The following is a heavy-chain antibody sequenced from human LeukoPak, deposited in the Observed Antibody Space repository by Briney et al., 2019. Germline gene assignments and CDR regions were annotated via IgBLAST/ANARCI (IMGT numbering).Heavy chain of an antibody. Sequence: SETLSLTCTVSGVSIRSSYYYWGWIRQPPGKGLEWIGYIYYSGSTNYNPSLKSRVTISVDTSKNQFSLKLSSVTAAETAVYYCARESGIAVAGLIDYWGQGTLVTVSS. CDR2: IYYSGST. CDR3: ARESGIAVAGLIDY. D-gene: IGHD6-19*01. V-gene: IGHV4-61*01. J-gene: IGHJ4*02. CDR1: GVSIRSSYYY.